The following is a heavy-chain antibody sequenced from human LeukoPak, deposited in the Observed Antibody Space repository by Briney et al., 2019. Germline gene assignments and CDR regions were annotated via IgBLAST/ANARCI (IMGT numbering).Heavy chain of an antibody. CDR2: IIPIFGTA. CDR3: ARGGSYFPDREYYFDY. D-gene: IGHD1-26*01. V-gene: IGHV1-69*13. J-gene: IGHJ4*02. Sequence: SVKVSCKASGYTFTSYYMHWVRQAPGQGLEWMGGIIPIFGTANYAQKFQGRVTITADESTSTAYMELSSLRSEDTAVYYCARGGSYFPDREYYFDYWGQGTLVTVSS. CDR1: GYTFTSYY.